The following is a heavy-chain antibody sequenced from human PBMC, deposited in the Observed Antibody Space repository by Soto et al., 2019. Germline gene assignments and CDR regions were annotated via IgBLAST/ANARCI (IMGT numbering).Heavy chain of an antibody. CDR3: AREQTYSGSYYQGWIGAFDV. CDR1: GFNFNYHD. V-gene: IGHV3-33*01. D-gene: IGHD1-26*01. CDR2: MWKNESIQ. J-gene: IGHJ3*01. Sequence: HPGGSLRLSCRAAGFNFNYHDMHWVRQAPGKGLEWVAAVMWKNESIQLYLDSVKGRFTVSRDNSENTLYLHMSGLRVEDTATYFCAREQTYSGSYYQGWIGAFDVWGRGTVVTVSS.